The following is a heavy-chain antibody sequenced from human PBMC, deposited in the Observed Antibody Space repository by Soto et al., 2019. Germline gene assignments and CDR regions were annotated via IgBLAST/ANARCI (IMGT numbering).Heavy chain of an antibody. D-gene: IGHD6-13*01. CDR2: ISSSSTI. Sequence: PGGSLRLSCAASGFTFSSYSMNWVRQAPGKGLEWVSYISSSSTIYYADSVKGRFTISRDNAKNSLYLQMNSLRAEDTAVYYCATPTPGIAAAGSGIHYYYYYMDVWGKGTTVTVSS. CDR1: GFTFSSYS. CDR3: ATPTPGIAAAGSGIHYYYYYMDV. V-gene: IGHV3-48*01. J-gene: IGHJ6*03.